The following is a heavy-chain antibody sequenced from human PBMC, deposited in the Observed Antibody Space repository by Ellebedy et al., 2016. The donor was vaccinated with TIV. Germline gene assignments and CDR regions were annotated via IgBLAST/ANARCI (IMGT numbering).Heavy chain of an antibody. CDR2: IIPILGIA. D-gene: IGHD4-23*01. J-gene: IGHJ5*02. Sequence: AASVKVSCKASGGTFSSYAISWVRQAPGQGLEWMGRIIPILGIANYAQKFQGRVTITADKSTSTAYMELSSLRSEDTAVYYCARVNGGNSGWFDPWGQGTLVTVSS. CDR3: ARVNGGNSGWFDP. V-gene: IGHV1-69*04. CDR1: GGTFSSYA.